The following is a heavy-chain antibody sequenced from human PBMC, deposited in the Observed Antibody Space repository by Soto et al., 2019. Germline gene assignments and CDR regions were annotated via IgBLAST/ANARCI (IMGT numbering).Heavy chain of an antibody. CDR1: GGSISSYY. CDR2: IYSGGST. J-gene: IGHJ6*03. Sequence: ETLSLTCTVSGGSISSYYWSWVRQAPGKGLEWVSVIYSGGSTYYADSVKGRFTISRHNSKNTLYLQMNSLRAEDTAVYYCARVAIFGVVDYYYMDVWGKGTTVTVSS. V-gene: IGHV3-53*04. D-gene: IGHD3-3*01. CDR3: ARVAIFGVVDYYYMDV.